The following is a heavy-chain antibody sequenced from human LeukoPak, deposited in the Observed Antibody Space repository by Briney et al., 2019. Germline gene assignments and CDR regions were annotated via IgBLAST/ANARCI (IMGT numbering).Heavy chain of an antibody. D-gene: IGHD3-10*01. CDR2: ISSNGGNT. CDR3: VKGRMVRGVHDAFDI. J-gene: IGHJ3*02. CDR1: GFTFSSYA. Sequence: GGSLRLSCSASGFTFSSYAMHWVRQAPGKGLEYVSAISSNGGNTYYADSVKGRFTISRDNSKNTLYLQMSSLRAEDTAVYYCVKGRMVRGVHDAFDIWGQGTMVTVSS. V-gene: IGHV3-64D*06.